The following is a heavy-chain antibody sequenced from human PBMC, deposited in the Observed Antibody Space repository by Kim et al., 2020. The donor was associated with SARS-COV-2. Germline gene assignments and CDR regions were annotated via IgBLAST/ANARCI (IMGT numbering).Heavy chain of an antibody. Sequence: YADSVKGRFTISRDNSKNTLYLQMNSLRAEDTAVYYCAREFTMVRGVKDYWGQGTLVTVSS. D-gene: IGHD3-10*01. CDR3: AREFTMVRGVKDY. V-gene: IGHV3-30*01. J-gene: IGHJ4*02.